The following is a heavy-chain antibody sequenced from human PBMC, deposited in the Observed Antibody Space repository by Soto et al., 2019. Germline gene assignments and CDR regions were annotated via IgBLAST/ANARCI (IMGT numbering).Heavy chain of an antibody. D-gene: IGHD3-22*01. CDR3: ARVHTCDSTGQHRSPDVAF. Sequence: QLQLQESGSGLVEPSQTLSLTCAVSGASIGSGVYSWNWIRQPPGKGLEWIGYVYRSGSIYYNPSLFRRVTLSLDPSKILFSLMLNSLTAAAAAVYYCARVHTCDSTGQHRSPDVAFWGQGTVVAVPS. CDR1: GASIGSGVYS. CDR2: VYRSGSI. J-gene: IGHJ4*02. V-gene: IGHV4-30-2*01.